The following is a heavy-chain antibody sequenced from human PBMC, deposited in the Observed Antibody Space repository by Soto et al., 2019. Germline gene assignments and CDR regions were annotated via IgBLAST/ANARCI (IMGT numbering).Heavy chain of an antibody. J-gene: IGHJ6*02. D-gene: IGHD3-3*02. CDR3: AREVLGGTGYYYYGMDV. Sequence: PGGSLRLSCAASGFTFSSYWMSWVRQAPGKGLEWVANIKQDGSEKYYVDSVKGRFTISRDNAKNSLYLQMNSLRAEDTAVYYCAREVLGGTGYYYYGMDVWGQGTTVTVSS. CDR1: GFTFSSYW. V-gene: IGHV3-7*01. CDR2: IKQDGSEK.